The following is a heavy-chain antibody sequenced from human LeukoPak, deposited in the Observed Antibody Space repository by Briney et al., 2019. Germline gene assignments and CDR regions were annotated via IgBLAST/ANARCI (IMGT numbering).Heavy chain of an antibody. CDR1: AFTFTNYD. D-gene: IGHD3-3*01. Sequence: PGGSLRLSCAASAFTFTNYDMSWVRQAPGKGLEWVAVIWYDGSYKYYADSVKGRFTISRDNSKKTLYLQMNSLRAEDTAVYYCARGVDYYYGMDVWGQGTTVTVSS. V-gene: IGHV3-33*08. CDR2: IWYDGSYK. CDR3: ARGVDYYYGMDV. J-gene: IGHJ6*02.